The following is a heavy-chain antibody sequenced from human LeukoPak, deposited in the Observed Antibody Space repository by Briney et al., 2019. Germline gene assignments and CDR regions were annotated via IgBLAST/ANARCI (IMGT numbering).Heavy chain of an antibody. J-gene: IGHJ4*02. Sequence: PSETLSLTCTVSGGSISSSSYYWGWIRQPPGKGLEWIGSIYYSGSTCYNPSLKSRVTISVDTSKNQFSLKLSSVTAADTAVYYCASLNIAVADYYFDYWGQGTLVTVSS. CDR2: IYYSGST. D-gene: IGHD6-19*01. CDR1: GGSISSSSYY. V-gene: IGHV4-39*01. CDR3: ASLNIAVADYYFDY.